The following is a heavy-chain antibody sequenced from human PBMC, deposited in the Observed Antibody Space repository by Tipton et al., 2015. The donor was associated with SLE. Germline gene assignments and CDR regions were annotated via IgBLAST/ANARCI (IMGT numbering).Heavy chain of an antibody. Sequence: TLSLTCTVSGGSISSHYWSWIRQPPGKGLEWIGYIYTSGSTNYNPSLKSRVTISVDTSKNQFSLKLSSVTAADTAVYYCAGDGYKVHAFDIWGQGTMVTVSS. V-gene: IGHV4-4*08. CDR2: IYTSGST. CDR1: GGSISSHY. D-gene: IGHD5-24*01. CDR3: AGDGYKVHAFDI. J-gene: IGHJ3*02.